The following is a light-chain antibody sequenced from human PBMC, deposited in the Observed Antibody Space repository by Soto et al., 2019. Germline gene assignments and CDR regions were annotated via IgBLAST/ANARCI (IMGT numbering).Light chain of an antibody. CDR1: SSDVGGYNY. Sequence: QSALTQPASVSGSPGQSITISCTGTSSDVGGYNYVSWYQQHPGKAPKLIIYEVSNRPSGVSNRFSGSKSGNTASLTISGLQAEDEADYYCNAYTGKYTGVFGTGTKVTVL. J-gene: IGLJ1*01. CDR3: NAYTGKYTGV. V-gene: IGLV2-14*01. CDR2: EVS.